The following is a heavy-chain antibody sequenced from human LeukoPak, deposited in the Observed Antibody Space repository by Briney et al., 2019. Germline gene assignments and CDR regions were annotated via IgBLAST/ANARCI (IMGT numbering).Heavy chain of an antibody. D-gene: IGHD6-13*01. CDR2: IIPIFGTA. CDR1: GGTFSSYA. J-gene: IGHJ4*02. V-gene: IGHV1-69*13. CDR3: ARAGSSWYYFDY. Sequence: ASVKVSCKASGGTFSSYAISWVRQAPGQGLEWMGGIIPIFGTANYAQNFQGRVTITADESTSTAYMELSSLRSEDTAVYYCARAGSSWYYFDYWGQGILVTVSS.